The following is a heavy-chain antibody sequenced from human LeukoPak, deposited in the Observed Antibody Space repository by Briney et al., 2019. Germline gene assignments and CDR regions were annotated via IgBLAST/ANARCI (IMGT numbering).Heavy chain of an antibody. CDR2: IYYSGST. J-gene: IGHJ4*02. D-gene: IGHD4-17*01. CDR1: GSSFTSNNYY. Sequence: SETLSLTCTVSGSSFTSNNYYWGWIRQPPGKGLEWIGGIYYSGSTYYNPSLKSRVTISIDTSKNQFSLKLSSVTAADTAVYYCAFNPMTTVTSYYFDYWGQGALITVSS. CDR3: AFNPMTTVTSYYFDY. V-gene: IGHV4-39*01.